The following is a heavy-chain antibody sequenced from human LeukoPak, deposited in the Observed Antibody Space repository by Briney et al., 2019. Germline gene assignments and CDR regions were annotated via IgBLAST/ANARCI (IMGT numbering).Heavy chain of an antibody. CDR3: ARERRQNTMVRGVIDY. J-gene: IGHJ4*02. V-gene: IGHV4-4*07. D-gene: IGHD3-10*01. CDR1: GGSVSSYY. CDR2: IYTSGST. Sequence: SETLSLTCTVSGGSVSSYYWSWIRQPAGKGLEWIGRIYTSGSTNYNPSLKSRVTMSVDTSKNQFSLKLSSVTAADTAVYYCARERRQNTMVRGVIDYWGQGTQVTVSS.